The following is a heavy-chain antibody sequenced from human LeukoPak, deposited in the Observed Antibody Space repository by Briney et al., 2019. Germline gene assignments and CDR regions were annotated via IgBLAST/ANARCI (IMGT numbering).Heavy chain of an antibody. Sequence: SETLSLTCTVSGGSIGSYYWSWIRQPPGKGLEWIGEINHSGSTNYNPSLKSRVTISVDTSKNQFSLKLSSVTAADTAVYYCARCGGDCRNWGQGTLVTVSS. CDR3: ARCGGDCRN. V-gene: IGHV4-34*01. J-gene: IGHJ4*02. D-gene: IGHD2-21*02. CDR1: GGSIGSYY. CDR2: INHSGST.